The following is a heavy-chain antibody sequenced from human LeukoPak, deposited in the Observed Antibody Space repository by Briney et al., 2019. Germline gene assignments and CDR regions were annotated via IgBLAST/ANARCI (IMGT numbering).Heavy chain of an antibody. J-gene: IGHJ4*02. CDR3: AKWGDYDVLTGYYVSDY. Sequence: GGSLRLSCAASGFTFSNYAMSWVRQAPGKGLEXXXXXXGSGGNTYYADSVKGRFTISRDNSKNTVFLQMNSLRAEDTAVYYCAKWGDYDVLTGYYVSDYWGQGTLVTVSS. CDR2: XXGSGGNT. CDR1: GFTFSNYA. V-gene: IGHV3-23*01. D-gene: IGHD3-9*01.